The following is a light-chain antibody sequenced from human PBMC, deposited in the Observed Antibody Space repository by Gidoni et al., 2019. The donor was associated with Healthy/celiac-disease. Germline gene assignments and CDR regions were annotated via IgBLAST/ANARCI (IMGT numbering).Light chain of an antibody. CDR3: QAWDSSSHWV. V-gene: IGLV3-1*01. J-gene: IGLJ3*02. CDR1: KLGDKY. Sequence: SYELTPPPSVSVSPGQTASITCSGDKLGDKYACWYQQKPGQSPVLVIYQDSKRPSGIPERFSGSNSGNTATLTISGTQAMDEADYYCQAWDSSSHWVFGGGTKLTVL. CDR2: QDS.